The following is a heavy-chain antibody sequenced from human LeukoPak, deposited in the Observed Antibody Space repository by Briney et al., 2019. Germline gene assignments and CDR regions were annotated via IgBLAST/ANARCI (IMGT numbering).Heavy chain of an antibody. CDR2: VSGCGGNI. CDR3: AHVVVAAGASGALDL. V-gene: IGHV3-23*01. J-gene: IGHJ2*01. D-gene: IGHD2-15*01. CDR1: GFTFSSYA. Sequence: GGSLRVSCTASGFTFSSYAMSWVRQAPGKGLEWVSTVSGCGGNIYYAHSVKGRFTISRDNSNNTLSLQMNSLRAEDTAVYYCAHVVVAAGASGALDLWGPGPLVTVSS.